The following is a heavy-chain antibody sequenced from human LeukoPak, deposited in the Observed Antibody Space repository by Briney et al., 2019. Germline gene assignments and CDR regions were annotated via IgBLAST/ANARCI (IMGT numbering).Heavy chain of an antibody. V-gene: IGHV1-69*01. CDR3: ARAKRWLQLEAFDI. CDR1: GGTFSSYA. D-gene: IGHD5-24*01. CDR2: IIPIFGTA. Sequence: GSSVKVSCKASGGTFSSYAISWVRQAPGQGLEWMGGIIPIFGTANYAQKFQGRVTITADESTSTAYMELSSLRSEDTAVYYCARAKRWLQLEAFDIWGQGTMATVSS. J-gene: IGHJ3*02.